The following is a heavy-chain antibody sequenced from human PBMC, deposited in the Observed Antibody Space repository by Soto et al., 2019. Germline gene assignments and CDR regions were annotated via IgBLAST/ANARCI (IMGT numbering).Heavy chain of an antibody. J-gene: IGHJ6*02. D-gene: IGHD2-15*01. CDR3: ARDRGYDAHDYYYNAMDV. CDR2: ISYDGSKR. V-gene: IGHV3-30-3*01. CDR1: GFTFSSYA. Sequence: QVQLVESGGGVVQPGGSLRLSCAASGFTFSSYAMHWVRQSPGKGLEWVAVISYDGSKRHYADSVKGRFTISRDSAENTLYLQMNSLGVEDTAVYYCARDRGYDAHDYYYNAMDVWGQGTTVTVSS.